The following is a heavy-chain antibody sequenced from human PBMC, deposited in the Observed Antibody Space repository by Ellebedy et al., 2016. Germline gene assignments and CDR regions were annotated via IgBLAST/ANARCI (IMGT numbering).Heavy chain of an antibody. D-gene: IGHD6-19*01. J-gene: IGHJ6*02. CDR3: AKEGAVAGTDGIVYYYYGMDV. V-gene: IGHV3-23*01. Sequence: GGSLRLSXAVSGFTFSTYAMIWVRQAPGKGPEWVSAISSSGGSTYYADSVKGRFTISRDNSKNTLYLQMNSLRAEDTAVYYCAKEGAVAGTDGIVYYYYGMDVWGQGTTVTVSS. CDR2: ISSSGGST. CDR1: GFTFSTYA.